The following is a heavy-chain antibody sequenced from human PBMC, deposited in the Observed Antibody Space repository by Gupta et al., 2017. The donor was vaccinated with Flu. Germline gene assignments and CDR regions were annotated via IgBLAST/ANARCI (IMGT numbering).Heavy chain of an antibody. CDR2: IYHSGST. Sequence: SSVYFWGWVRQPPGKGLEWIGSIYHSGSTYYNSSLKSRVTISVDTSNNQFSLQLSSVTASDTAVYFCARRYSGYDEDYFDYWGQGTLVTVSS. J-gene: IGHJ4*02. CDR3: ARRYSGYDEDYFDY. D-gene: IGHD5-12*01. CDR1: SSVYF. V-gene: IGHV4-39*01.